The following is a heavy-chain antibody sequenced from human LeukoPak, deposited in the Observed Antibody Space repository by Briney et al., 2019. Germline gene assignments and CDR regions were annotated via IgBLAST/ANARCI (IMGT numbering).Heavy chain of an antibody. CDR2: IIPIFGTA. J-gene: IGHJ6*02. CDR1: GGTFSSYA. Sequence: ASVKVSCKASGGTFSSYAISWVRQAPGQGLEWMGGIIPIFGTANYAQKFQGRVTITADESTSTAYMELSSLRSEDTAVYYCASEYYDILTGYYYGMDVWGQGTTVTVSS. V-gene: IGHV1-69*13. CDR3: ASEYYDILTGYYYGMDV. D-gene: IGHD3-9*01.